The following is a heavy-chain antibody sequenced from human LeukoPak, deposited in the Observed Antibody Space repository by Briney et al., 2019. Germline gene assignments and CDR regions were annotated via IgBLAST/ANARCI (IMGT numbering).Heavy chain of an antibody. J-gene: IGHJ4*02. V-gene: IGHV3-64*01. Sequence: GGSLRLSCAASGFTFSSYAMHWVRQAPGKGLEYVSAISSNGGSTYYANSVKGRFTISRDNSKNTLYLQMGSLRAEDMAVYYCARTDEDILTGYYNGLYYFDYWGQGTLVTVSS. D-gene: IGHD3-9*01. CDR3: ARTDEDILTGYYNGLYYFDY. CDR2: ISSNGGST. CDR1: GFTFSSYA.